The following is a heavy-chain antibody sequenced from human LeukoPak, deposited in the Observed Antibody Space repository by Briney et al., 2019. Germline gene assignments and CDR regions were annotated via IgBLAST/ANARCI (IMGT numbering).Heavy chain of an antibody. V-gene: IGHV3-48*04. J-gene: IGHJ4*02. Sequence: GSLRLSCAASGFTFISYSMNWVRQAPGKGLEWVSYISISSNTIYYADSVKGRFTISRDNAKNSLYLQMNSLRAEDTAVYYCARDDSSGRGQGTLVTVSS. CDR1: GFTFISYS. D-gene: IGHD6-19*01. CDR2: ISISSNTI. CDR3: ARDDSSG.